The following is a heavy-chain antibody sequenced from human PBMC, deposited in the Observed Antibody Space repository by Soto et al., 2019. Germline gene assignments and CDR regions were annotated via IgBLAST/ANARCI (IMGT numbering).Heavy chain of an antibody. V-gene: IGHV4-39*02. Sequence: PSETLSLTCTVSGGSVSNTTYYWGWVRQPPGKGLEWIGNIYYSGRTYYSPSLKSRVTISMDTSKNQFSLKLTSVSAADTAVYYCARDVLITIVRPARNPGANVWGKATTVTVSS. J-gene: IGHJ6*04. CDR2: IYYSGRT. CDR3: ARDVLITIVRPARNPGANV. CDR1: GGSVSNTTYY. D-gene: IGHD2-2*01.